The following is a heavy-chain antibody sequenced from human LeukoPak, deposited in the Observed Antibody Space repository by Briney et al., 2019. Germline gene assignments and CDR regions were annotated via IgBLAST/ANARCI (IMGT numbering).Heavy chain of an antibody. CDR3: ARRRIQLWYNWFDP. Sequence: PSETLSLTCAVYGGSFSGYYWSWIRQPPGKGLEWIGEINHSGSTNYNPSLKSRVTISVDTSKNQFSLKLSSVTAADTAVYYCARRRIQLWYNWFDPWGQGTLVTVSS. D-gene: IGHD5-18*01. J-gene: IGHJ5*02. CDR2: INHSGST. CDR1: GGSFSGYY. V-gene: IGHV4-34*01.